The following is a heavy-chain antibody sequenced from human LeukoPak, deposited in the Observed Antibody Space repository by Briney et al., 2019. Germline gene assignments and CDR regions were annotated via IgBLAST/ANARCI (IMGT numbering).Heavy chain of an antibody. CDR2: IYYSGST. CDR1: SVSMTQTNHF. Sequence: PSETLSLTCTVSSVSMTQTNHFWGWIRQPPGKGLEWIGYIYYSGSTNYNPSLKSRVTISVDTSKNQFFLKLSSVTAADTAVYYCAREGNYDYVWGSYRSAHFDYWGQGTLVTVSS. D-gene: IGHD3-16*01. CDR3: AREGNYDYVWGSYRSAHFDY. V-gene: IGHV4-59*11. J-gene: IGHJ4*02.